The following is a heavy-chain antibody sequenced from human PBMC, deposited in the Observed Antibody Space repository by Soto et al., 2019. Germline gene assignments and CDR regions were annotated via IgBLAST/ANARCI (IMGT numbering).Heavy chain of an antibody. Sequence: EVQLVESGGGLGKPGGSLRLACAASGFTFSSYSMNWVRQAPGKGLEWVSSISSSSSYIYYADSVKGRFTISRDNAKNSLSLHMNSLRAEDTAVYYCARDLAVLDDYIWGSYRWYDWFDPWGQGTLVTVSS. J-gene: IGHJ5*02. CDR2: ISSSSSYI. V-gene: IGHV3-21*01. D-gene: IGHD3-16*02. CDR3: ARDLAVLDDYIWGSYRWYDWFDP. CDR1: GFTFSSYS.